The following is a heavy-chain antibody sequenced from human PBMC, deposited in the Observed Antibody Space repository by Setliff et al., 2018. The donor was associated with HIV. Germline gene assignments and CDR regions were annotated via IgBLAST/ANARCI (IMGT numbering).Heavy chain of an antibody. CDR3: ARTGDSSGYYGVHNWFDP. D-gene: IGHD3-22*01. Sequence: SVKVSCKASGGTFSSYAISWVRQAPGQGLEWMGGIIPIFGTANYAQKFQGRVTITADESTSTAYMELSSLRSEDTAVYYCARTGDSSGYYGVHNWFDPWGQGTLVTVSS. CDR2: IIPIFGTA. CDR1: GGTFSSYA. J-gene: IGHJ5*02. V-gene: IGHV1-69*13.